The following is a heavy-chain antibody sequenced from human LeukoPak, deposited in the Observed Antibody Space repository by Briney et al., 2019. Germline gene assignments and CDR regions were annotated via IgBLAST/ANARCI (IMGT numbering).Heavy chain of an antibody. CDR3: ARDSIAYDYVWGSYRYSDALDI. V-gene: IGHV3-48*04. CDR2: ISSSGSTI. D-gene: IGHD3-16*02. CDR1: GFTFSSYG. Sequence: GGSLRLSCAASGFTFSSYGMSWVRQAPGKGLEWVSYISSSGSTIYYADSVKGRFTISRDNAKNSLYLQMNSLRAEDTAVYYCARDSIAYDYVWGSYRYSDALDIWGQGTMVTVSS. J-gene: IGHJ3*02.